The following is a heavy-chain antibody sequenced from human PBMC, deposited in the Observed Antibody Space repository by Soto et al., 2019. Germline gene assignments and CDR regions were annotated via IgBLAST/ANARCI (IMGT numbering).Heavy chain of an antibody. CDR1: GFTFRNYG. CDR2: IWYDGSKK. V-gene: IGHV3-33*01. CDR3: ARDLCSGYYCFDS. J-gene: IGHJ4*02. D-gene: IGHD3-3*01. Sequence: GGSLRLSCATSGFTFRNYGMHWVRRAPGKGLEWVAVIWYDGSKKYFPDSVKGRFTISRVVSMNTLFLEMNNLSVEDTAVYYCARDLCSGYYCFDSWGQGTLVTVSS.